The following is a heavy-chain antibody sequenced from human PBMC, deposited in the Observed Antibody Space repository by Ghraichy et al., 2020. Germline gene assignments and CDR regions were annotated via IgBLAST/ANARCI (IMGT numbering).Heavy chain of an antibody. J-gene: IGHJ6*02. CDR3: ARDLTLMLVVGIYGMDV. CDR1: GFTFSSYG. V-gene: IGHV3-33*01. CDR2: IWYDGSNK. Sequence: GGSLRLSCAASGFTFSSYGMHWVRQAPGKGLEWVAVIWYDGSNKYYADSVKGRFTISRDNSKNTLYLQMNSLRAEDTAVYYCARDLTLMLVVGIYGMDVWGQGTTVTVSS. D-gene: IGHD2-2*01.